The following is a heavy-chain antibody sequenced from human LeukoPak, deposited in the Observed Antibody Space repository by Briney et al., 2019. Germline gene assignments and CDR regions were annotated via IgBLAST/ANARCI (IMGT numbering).Heavy chain of an antibody. J-gene: IGHJ4*02. D-gene: IGHD5-18*01. Sequence: PGGSLRLSCAASGFTFSSYAMTWVRQAPGKGLEWVSSISASADRTDFADSVKGRFTVSRDNSRNTLFLQMNNLRAEDTAVYYCAKYAAVVIFPSFRGYAFDFWGQGTLVTVSS. CDR1: GFTFSSYA. CDR3: AKYAAVVIFPSFRGYAFDF. CDR2: ISASADRT. V-gene: IGHV3-23*01.